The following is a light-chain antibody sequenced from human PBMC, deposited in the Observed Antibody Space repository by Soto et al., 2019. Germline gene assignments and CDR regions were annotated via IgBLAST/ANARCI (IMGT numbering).Light chain of an antibody. CDR1: QSVSSN. J-gene: IGKJ4*01. V-gene: IGKV3-15*01. CDR2: GAS. Sequence: EIVMTQSPATLSVSPGERATLSCRASQSVSSNLAWYQQKPGQAPRLLIYGASTRATGIPARFGGSGSGTEFTLTISRLEPEDFAVYYCQQFSSYPLTFGGGTKVDIK. CDR3: QQFSSYPLT.